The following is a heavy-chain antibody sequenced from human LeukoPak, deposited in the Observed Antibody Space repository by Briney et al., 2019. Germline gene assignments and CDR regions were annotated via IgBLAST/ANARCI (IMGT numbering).Heavy chain of an antibody. CDR1: GYTFTGYY. CDR2: INPNSGGT. V-gene: IGHV1-2*02. Sequence: ASVKVSCKASGYTFTGYYMHWVRQAPGQGLEWMGWINPNSGGTNYAQKFQGRVTMTRDTSISTAYMELSRLRSDDTAVYYCARDPDGLGSGWYDYWGQGTLVTVSS. D-gene: IGHD6-19*01. J-gene: IGHJ4*02. CDR3: ARDPDGLGSGWYDY.